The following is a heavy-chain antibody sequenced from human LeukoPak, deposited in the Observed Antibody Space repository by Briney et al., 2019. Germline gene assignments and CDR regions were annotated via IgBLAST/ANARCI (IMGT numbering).Heavy chain of an antibody. CDR3: AKDIGQLEPDGWFDP. Sequence: GGSLRLSCAASGFTFSNYWMHWVRQAPGKGLVWVSRISYDGSSTNYADSVKGRFTISRDNAKNTLYLQMNSLRAEDTAVYYCAKDIGQLEPDGWFDPWGQGTLVTVSS. CDR2: ISYDGSST. V-gene: IGHV3-74*01. D-gene: IGHD1-1*01. CDR1: GFTFSNYW. J-gene: IGHJ5*02.